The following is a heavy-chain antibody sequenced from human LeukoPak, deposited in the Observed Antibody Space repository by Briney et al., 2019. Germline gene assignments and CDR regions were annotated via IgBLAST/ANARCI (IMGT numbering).Heavy chain of an antibody. Sequence: ASVNVSCKTSGYTFTGYYLHWVRQAPGQRPEWMGRIDPDSGGTHYGQKFQGRVTVTRDTSITTVYMELSGLTSDDTAVYYCARVPGPYTTSRFNFWGQGTLVTVSS. CDR2: IDPDSGGT. V-gene: IGHV1-2*02. CDR1: GYTFTGYY. D-gene: IGHD2-2*02. J-gene: IGHJ4*02. CDR3: ARVPGPYTTSRFNF.